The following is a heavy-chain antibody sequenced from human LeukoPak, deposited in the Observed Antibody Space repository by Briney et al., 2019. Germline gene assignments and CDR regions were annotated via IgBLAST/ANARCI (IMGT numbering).Heavy chain of an antibody. V-gene: IGHV3-23*01. D-gene: IGHD2-2*01. CDR1: GFTFSNYA. CDR2: ISGSGGNT. Sequence: GGSLRLSCAASGFTFSNYAMSWVRQAPGKGLEWVSAISGSGGNTYYADSGKGRFTISRDNSKNTLFLQMNSLRAEDTAVYYCAKEAQGCSITSCYFDSWGQGTLVTVSS. J-gene: IGHJ4*02. CDR3: AKEAQGCSITSCYFDS.